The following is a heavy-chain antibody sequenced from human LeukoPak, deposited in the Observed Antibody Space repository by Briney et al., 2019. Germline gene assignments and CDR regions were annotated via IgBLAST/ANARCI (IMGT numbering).Heavy chain of an antibody. CDR2: ISYDGTNK. Sequence: PGGSLRLSCAASGFTFSTYAMHWVRQAPGKGPEWVAFISYDGTNKYCADSVKGRFTISRDNSKNTLYLQMNSLRAEDTALYYCAREILTGYAFDIWGQGTMVTVSS. CDR1: GFTFSTYA. V-gene: IGHV3-30-3*01. D-gene: IGHD7-27*01. CDR3: AREILTGYAFDI. J-gene: IGHJ3*02.